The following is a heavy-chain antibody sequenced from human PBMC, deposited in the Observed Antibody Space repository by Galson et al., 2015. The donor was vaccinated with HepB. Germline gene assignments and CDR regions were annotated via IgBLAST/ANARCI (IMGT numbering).Heavy chain of an antibody. D-gene: IGHD6-6*01. CDR1: GFTFDDYA. CDR2: ISWNSGSI. CDR3: AKDSSSSITAAFDI. V-gene: IGHV3-9*01. J-gene: IGHJ3*02. Sequence: SLRLSCAASGFTFDDYAMHWVRQAPGKGLEWVSGISWNSGSIGYADSVKGRFTISRDNAKNSLYLQMNSLRAEDTALYYCAKDSSSSITAAFDIWGQGTMVTVSS.